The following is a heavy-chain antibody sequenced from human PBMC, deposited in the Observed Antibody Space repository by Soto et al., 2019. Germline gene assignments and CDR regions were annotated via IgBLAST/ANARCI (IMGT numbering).Heavy chain of an antibody. J-gene: IGHJ4*02. Sequence: GGSLRLSCAASGFTVSSNYMSWVRQAPGKGLEWVSVIYSGGSTYYADSVKGRFTISRDDSKSTLSLHMISLRAEETAVYYCAKHSSGWSFESWGQGTLVTVSS. CDR2: IYSGGST. D-gene: IGHD6-19*01. CDR3: AKHSSGWSFES. CDR1: GFTVSSNY. V-gene: IGHV3-53*01.